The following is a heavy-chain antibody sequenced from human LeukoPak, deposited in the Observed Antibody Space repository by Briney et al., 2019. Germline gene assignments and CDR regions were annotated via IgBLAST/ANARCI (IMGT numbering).Heavy chain of an antibody. CDR2: ISGSGGST. J-gene: IGHJ3*02. D-gene: IGHD4-17*01. CDR1: GFTFSTYW. Sequence: GGSLRLSCAGSGFTFSTYWMSWVRQAPGKGLEWVSAISGSGGSTYYADSVKGRFTISRDNSKNTLYLQMNSLRAEDTAVYHCAESRAYGDYVGDAFDIWGQGTMVTVSS. V-gene: IGHV3-23*01. CDR3: AESRAYGDYVGDAFDI.